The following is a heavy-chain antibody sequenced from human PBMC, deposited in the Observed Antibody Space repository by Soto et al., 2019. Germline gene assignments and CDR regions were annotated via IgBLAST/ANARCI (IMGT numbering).Heavy chain of an antibody. V-gene: IGHV4-59*12. CDR3: ARRYGGIVVY. J-gene: IGHJ4*02. Sequence: QVQLQESGQGLVKPSETLSLTSTVSGGSISNFYWRWIRQPPGKGLEWIGYIYYSGSTNYNPSLKSRVTISVDTSKNEFSLKLSSVTGAYKAVYFCARRYGGIVVYWRQVTLVTLSS. CDR1: GGSISNFY. CDR2: IYYSGST. D-gene: IGHD1-26*01.